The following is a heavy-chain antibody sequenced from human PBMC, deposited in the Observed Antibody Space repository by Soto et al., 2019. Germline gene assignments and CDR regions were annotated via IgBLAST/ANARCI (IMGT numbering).Heavy chain of an antibody. D-gene: IGHD3-10*01. V-gene: IGHV3-33*01. CDR3: ARGLGSGSLPTYFDY. CDR2: IWYDGSNK. J-gene: IGHJ4*02. Sequence: QVQLVESGGGVVQPGRSLRLSCAASGFTFSSYGMHWVRQAPGKGLEWVAVIWYDGSNKYYADSVKGRVTISRDNTKNALYRQMNGLSAEDTAVYYCARGLGSGSLPTYFDYWGQGTLVTVSS. CDR1: GFTFSSYG.